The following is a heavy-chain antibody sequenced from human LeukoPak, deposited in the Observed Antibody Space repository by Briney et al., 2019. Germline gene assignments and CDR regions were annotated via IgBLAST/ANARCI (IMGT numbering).Heavy chain of an antibody. CDR2: IYYSGST. D-gene: IGHD3-22*01. CDR3: ARGGVTYHFDSSSYYYDS. Sequence: SETLSLTCTVSGGSISSSSYYWGWIRQPPGKGLEWIGSIYYSGSTYYNPSLKSRVTISVDTSKNQFSLKLSSVTAADTAVYYCARGGVTYHFDSSSYYYDSWGQGALVTVSS. CDR1: GGSISSSSYY. J-gene: IGHJ4*02. V-gene: IGHV4-39*07.